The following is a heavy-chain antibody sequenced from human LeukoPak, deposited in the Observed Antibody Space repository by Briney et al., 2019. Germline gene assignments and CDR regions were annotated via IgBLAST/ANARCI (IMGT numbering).Heavy chain of an antibody. V-gene: IGHV3-33*01. Sequence: GGSLRLSCAASGFTFSSFGIHWVRQAPGRGLEWVAIIWYDGSAKYFADSVKGRFTVSRDNSKNTLYLQMNSLRAEDTAVYYCARGDYYDSSGYYLGYWGQGTLVTVSS. D-gene: IGHD3-22*01. CDR1: GFTFSSFG. CDR2: IWYDGSAK. J-gene: IGHJ4*02. CDR3: ARGDYYDSSGYYLGY.